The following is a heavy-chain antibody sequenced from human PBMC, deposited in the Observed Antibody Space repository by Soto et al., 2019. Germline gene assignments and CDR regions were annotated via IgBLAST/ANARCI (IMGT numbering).Heavy chain of an antibody. CDR1: GGSISSYY. CDR3: ARHWRWNEPNWFDA. D-gene: IGHD1-1*01. J-gene: IGHJ5*02. CDR2: IYYSGST. V-gene: IGHV4-59*08. Sequence: SETLSLTCTVSGGSISSYYWSWIRQPPGKGLEWIGYIYYSGSTNYNPSLKSRVTISVDTSKNQFSLKLSSVTAADTAVYYCARHWRWNEPNWFDAWGQGTLVTVSS.